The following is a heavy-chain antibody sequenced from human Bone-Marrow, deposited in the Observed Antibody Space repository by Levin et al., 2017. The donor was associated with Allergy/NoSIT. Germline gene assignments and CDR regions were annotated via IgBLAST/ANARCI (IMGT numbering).Heavy chain of an antibody. CDR1: GYTFSFHF. Sequence: GASVKVSCKTSGYTFSFHFIHWVRQAPGQGLEWMGWINPNSGGTNLAQKFQGRVTGTRDTSTNTVVMDLRGLRSDDTAVYYCAREIEQWLVLDYWGQGSLIIVSS. J-gene: IGHJ4*02. D-gene: IGHD6-19*01. CDR2: INPNSGGT. CDR3: AREIEQWLVLDY. V-gene: IGHV1-2*02.